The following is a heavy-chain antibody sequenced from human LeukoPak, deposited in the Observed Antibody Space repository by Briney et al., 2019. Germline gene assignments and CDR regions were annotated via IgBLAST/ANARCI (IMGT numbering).Heavy chain of an antibody. CDR2: IQYDGSNK. CDR3: AKDDAWIQFND. CDR1: GFTFSSYG. D-gene: IGHD5-24*01. V-gene: IGHV3-30*02. Sequence: GGSLRLSCAASGFTFSSYGMHWVRQAPGKGLEWVAFIQYDGSNKYYADSVKGRFTVSRDNSKNTLYLQINSLRDDDTAVYYCAKDDAWIQFNDWGQGTLVTVSS. J-gene: IGHJ4*02.